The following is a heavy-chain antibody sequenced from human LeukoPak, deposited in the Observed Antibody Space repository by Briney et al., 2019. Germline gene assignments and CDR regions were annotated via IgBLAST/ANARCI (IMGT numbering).Heavy chain of an antibody. CDR1: GFPFSVFE. D-gene: IGHD6-19*01. V-gene: IGHV3-48*03. CDR3: ALLAVASDFDY. CDR2: IGSSGTTR. J-gene: IGHJ4*02. Sequence: AGSLRLSCAVSGFPFSVFEMNWVRQAPGKGLERVSNIGSSGTTRYYADSVKGRFSISRDNAKNSLYLQMNSLRVEDTGVYYCALLAVASDFDYWGQGALVTVSS.